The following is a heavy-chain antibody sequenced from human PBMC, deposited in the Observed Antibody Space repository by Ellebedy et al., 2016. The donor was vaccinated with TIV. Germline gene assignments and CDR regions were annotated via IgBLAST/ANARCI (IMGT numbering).Heavy chain of an antibody. V-gene: IGHV1-2*02. CDR1: GYTFTGYY. CDR2: INPNSGGT. Sequence: ASVKVSCKASGYTFTGYYMHWVRQAPGQGLEWMGWINPNSGGTNYAQKFQGRVTMTTNTSTSTAYMELRSLRSDDTAVYYCARDLAAGKQYYYYYGMDAWGQGTTVTVSS. D-gene: IGHD6-13*01. CDR3: ARDLAAGKQYYYYYGMDA. J-gene: IGHJ6*02.